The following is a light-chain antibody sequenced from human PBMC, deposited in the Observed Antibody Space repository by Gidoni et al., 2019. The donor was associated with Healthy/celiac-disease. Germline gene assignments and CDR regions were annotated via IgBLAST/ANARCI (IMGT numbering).Light chain of an antibody. CDR1: QSVSSSY. J-gene: IGKJ1*01. Sequence: IVLTQSPCTLSLSPGERATLSCRASQSVSSSYLAWYQQKPGQAPRLLIYGASSRATGIPDRFSGSGSGTDFTLTISRLEPEDFAVYYCQQYGSSPVRTFGQGPRWKSN. CDR3: QQYGSSPVRT. CDR2: GAS. V-gene: IGKV3-20*01.